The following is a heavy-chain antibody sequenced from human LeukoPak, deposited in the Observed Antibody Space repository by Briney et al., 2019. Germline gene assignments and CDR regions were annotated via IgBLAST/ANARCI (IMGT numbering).Heavy chain of an antibody. J-gene: IGHJ4*02. Sequence: EASVKVSCKASGYTFTGYYMHWVRQAPGQGLEWMGWINPNSGGTNYAQKFQGRVTMTRDTSISTAYMELRSLRSDDTAVYYCARRYYYDSSAGSDYWGQGTLVTVSS. D-gene: IGHD3-22*01. CDR1: GYTFTGYY. CDR2: INPNSGGT. CDR3: ARRYYYDSSAGSDY. V-gene: IGHV1-2*02.